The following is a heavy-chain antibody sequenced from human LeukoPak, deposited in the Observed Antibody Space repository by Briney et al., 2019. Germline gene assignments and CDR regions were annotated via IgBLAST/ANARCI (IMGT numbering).Heavy chain of an antibody. CDR1: GFTFSNAW. V-gene: IGHV3-23*01. D-gene: IGHD3-3*01. CDR3: AKTYGQFFESLDY. Sequence: GGSLRLSCAASGFTFSNAWMIWVRQAPGKGLDWVSGMTGSGENTHYAESVKGRFTMSRDSSRNTLYLQMNSLRAEDTAVYYCAKTYGQFFESLDYWGQGALVTVSS. J-gene: IGHJ4*02. CDR2: MTGSGENT.